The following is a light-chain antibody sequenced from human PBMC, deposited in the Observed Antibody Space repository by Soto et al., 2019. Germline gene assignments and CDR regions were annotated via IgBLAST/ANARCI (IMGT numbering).Light chain of an antibody. CDR3: QQYNSYST. CDR2: GAS. J-gene: IGKJ1*01. CDR1: QSVNSK. Sequence: EIVMTQSPATLSVSPGERVTLSCRASQSVNSKVAWYQQKPGQAPRLLIYGASNRATGIPDRFSGSGSGTEFTLTISSLQPDDFATYYCQQYNSYSTFGQGTKVDI. V-gene: IGKV3D-15*01.